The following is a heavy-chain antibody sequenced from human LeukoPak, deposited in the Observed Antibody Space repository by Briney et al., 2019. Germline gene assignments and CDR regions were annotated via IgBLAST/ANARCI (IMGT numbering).Heavy chain of an antibody. Sequence: GASVKVSCKASGYTFTSYGISWVRQAPGQGLEWMGGISAYNGNTNYAQKLQGRVTMTTDTSTDTAYMELSSLRSEDTAVYYCATVRGYCSSTSCYNWFDPWGQGTLVTVSS. J-gene: IGHJ5*02. CDR2: ISAYNGNT. CDR1: GYTFTSYG. D-gene: IGHD2-2*01. CDR3: ATVRGYCSSTSCYNWFDP. V-gene: IGHV1-18*01.